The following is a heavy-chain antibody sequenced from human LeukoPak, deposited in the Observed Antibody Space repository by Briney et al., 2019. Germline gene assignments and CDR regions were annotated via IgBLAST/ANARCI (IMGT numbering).Heavy chain of an antibody. D-gene: IGHD2-2*01. Sequence: GASVEVSCKASGGTFSSYAISWVRQAPGQGLEWMGGIIPIFGTANYAQKFQGRVTITADESTSTAYMELSSLRSEDTAVYYCARDVRDIVVVPAATNYYYYYGMDVWGQGTTVTVSS. CDR2: IIPIFGTA. CDR3: ARDVRDIVVVPAATNYYYYYGMDV. J-gene: IGHJ6*02. V-gene: IGHV1-69*13. CDR1: GGTFSSYA.